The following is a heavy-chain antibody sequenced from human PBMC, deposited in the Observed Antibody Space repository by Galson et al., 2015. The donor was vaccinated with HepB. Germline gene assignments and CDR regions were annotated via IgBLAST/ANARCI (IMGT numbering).Heavy chain of an antibody. V-gene: IGHV4-39*01. CDR2: IYYSGST. D-gene: IGHD6-13*01. CDR1: GGSISSSSYY. CDR3: ARLRTAAAGYIDY. Sequence: ETLSLTCTVSGGSISSSSYYWGWIRQPPGKGLEWIGSIYYSGSTYYNPSLKSRVTISVDTSKNQFSLKLSSVTAADTAVYYCARLRTAAAGYIDYWGQGTLVTVSS. J-gene: IGHJ4*02.